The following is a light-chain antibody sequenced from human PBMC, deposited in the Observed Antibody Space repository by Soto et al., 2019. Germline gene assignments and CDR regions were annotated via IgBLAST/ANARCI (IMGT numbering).Light chain of an antibody. V-gene: IGLV2-14*01. CDR3: SSSTALAHV. J-gene: IGLJ1*01. CDR1: SSDILNFNF. Sequence: QSVLTQPASVSGSPGQAITISCTATSSDILNFNFVSWYQQHPGRAPKLILYEVSSRPSGVSNRFSGSKSGNTAYLTISGLKAEDEEDYYCSSSTALAHVFGGGTKVTV. CDR2: EVS.